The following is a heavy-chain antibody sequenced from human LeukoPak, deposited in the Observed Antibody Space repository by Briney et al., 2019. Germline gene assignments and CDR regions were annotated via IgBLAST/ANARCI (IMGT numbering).Heavy chain of an antibody. V-gene: IGHV1-46*01. CDR1: GYTFTSYG. J-gene: IGHJ3*02. D-gene: IGHD2-21*01. CDR2: INPSGGST. Sequence: ASVKVSCKASGYTFTSYGITWVRQAPGQGLEWMGIINPSGGSTSYAQKFQGRVTMTRDTSTSTVYMELSSLRSEDTAVYYWARGFYCGGDCYFPPGAFDIWGQGTMVTVSS. CDR3: ARGFYCGGDCYFPPGAFDI.